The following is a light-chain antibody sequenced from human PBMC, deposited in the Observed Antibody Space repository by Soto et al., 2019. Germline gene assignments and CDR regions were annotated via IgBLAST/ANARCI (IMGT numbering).Light chain of an antibody. J-gene: IGKJ2*01. CDR3: QYHTDWPPYT. V-gene: IGKV3-11*02. CDR1: QSVGRY. CDR2: DSS. Sequence: EMVLTQSPATLSLSPGDRATLSCRASQSVGRYLAWYQQRPGQAPRLLIYDSSNRVTGIPARFSGNGSGRDFTLTNSSLEPEDFAVYYCQYHTDWPPYTFGQGTTLEI.